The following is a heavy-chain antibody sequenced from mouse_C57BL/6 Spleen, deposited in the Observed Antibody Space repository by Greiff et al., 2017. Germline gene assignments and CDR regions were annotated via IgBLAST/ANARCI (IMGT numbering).Heavy chain of an antibody. J-gene: IGHJ4*01. CDR2: FHPSNDDT. Sequence: QVQLKESGAELVRPGASVKMSCKASGYTFTTYPIQWMKQTHGKGLEWIGNFHPSNDDTKYNEKFKGKATLTVEKSSSTVYLELSRLTSDDSAVYYCARSGYDCSMDYWGQGTSVTVSS. V-gene: IGHV1-47*01. CDR1: GYTFTTYP. D-gene: IGHD2-10*02. CDR3: ARSGYDCSMDY.